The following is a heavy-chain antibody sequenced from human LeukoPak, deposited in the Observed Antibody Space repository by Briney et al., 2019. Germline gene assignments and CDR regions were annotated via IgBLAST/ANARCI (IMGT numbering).Heavy chain of an antibody. J-gene: IGHJ4*02. CDR2: IHTSGST. V-gene: IGHV4-61*02. CDR3: AREIWEEIIDY. Sequence: SETLSLTCTVSGGSISSGSYYWSWIRQPAGKGLEWIGRIHTSGSTNYNPSLKSRVTISVDTSKNQFSLKLSSVTAADTAVYYCAREIWEEIIDYWGQGTLVTVSS. D-gene: IGHD1-26*01. CDR1: GGSISSGSYY.